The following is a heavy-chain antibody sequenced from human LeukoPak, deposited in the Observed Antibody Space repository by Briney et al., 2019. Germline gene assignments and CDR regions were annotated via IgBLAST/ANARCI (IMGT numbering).Heavy chain of an antibody. CDR1: GGSISSYY. Sequence: PSETLSLTCTVSGGSISSYYWSWIRQPPGKGLEWIGEINHSGSTNYNPSLKSRVTISVDTSKNQFSLKLSSVTAADTAVYYCASPGLGGGYIDYWGQGTLVTVSS. CDR2: INHSGST. J-gene: IGHJ4*02. D-gene: IGHD2-15*01. V-gene: IGHV4-34*01. CDR3: ASPGLGGGYIDY.